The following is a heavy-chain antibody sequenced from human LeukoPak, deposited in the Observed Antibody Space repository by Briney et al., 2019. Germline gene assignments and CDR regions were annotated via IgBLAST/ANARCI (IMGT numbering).Heavy chain of an antibody. J-gene: IGHJ6*03. D-gene: IGHD4-11*01. CDR1: GFTFSNNG. CDR3: AKENTDYSDYSYMDV. Sequence: PGGSLRLSCAAYGFTFSNNGMDWVRQAPGKGLEWVAFIRYDGSNKYCADSVKGRFTVSRDNTKNTLYLQMNSLRAEDTAAYYCAKENTDYSDYSYMDVWGKGTTVTVSS. CDR2: IRYDGSNK. V-gene: IGHV3-30*02.